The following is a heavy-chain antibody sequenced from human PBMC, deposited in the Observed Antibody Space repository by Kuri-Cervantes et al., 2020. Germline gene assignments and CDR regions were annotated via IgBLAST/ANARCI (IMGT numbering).Heavy chain of an antibody. Sequence: GSLRLSCTVSGGSISSYYWSWIRQPPGKGLEWIGYIYYSGSTNYNPSLKSRVTISVDTSKNQFSLKLSSVTAADTAVYYCARSFRPYYDFWSGYFNWFDPWGQGTTVTVSS. J-gene: IGHJ5*01. CDR2: IYYSGST. CDR3: ARSFRPYYDFWSGYFNWFDP. V-gene: IGHV4-59*01. D-gene: IGHD3-3*01. CDR1: GGSISSYY.